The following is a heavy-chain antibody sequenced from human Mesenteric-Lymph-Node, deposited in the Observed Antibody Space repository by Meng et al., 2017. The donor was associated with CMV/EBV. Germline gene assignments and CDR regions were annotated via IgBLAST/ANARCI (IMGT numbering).Heavy chain of an antibody. J-gene: IGHJ4*02. CDR1: GFIFSNYG. CDR3: AKGLCDSSCYSGLDS. CDR2: IRYDGSTR. D-gene: IGHD6-19*01. Sequence: GESLKISCAASGFIFSNYGMHWVRQAPGKGLGWVAFIRYDGSTRYYVDSVKGRFTISRDNSQNTLYLQMNSLRVEDAAIYYCAKGLCDSSCYSGLDSWGQGTLVTVSS. V-gene: IGHV3-30*02.